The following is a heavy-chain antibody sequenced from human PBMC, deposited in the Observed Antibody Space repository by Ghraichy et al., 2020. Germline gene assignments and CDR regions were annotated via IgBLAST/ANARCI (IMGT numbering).Heavy chain of an antibody. Sequence: GGSLRLSCAASGFTFSSYWMSWVRQAPGKGLEWVANIKQDGSEKYYVDSVKGRFTISRDNAKNSLYLQMNSLRAEDTAVYYCARDLTYYDFWSGYSIFDYWGQGTLVTVSS. D-gene: IGHD3-3*01. V-gene: IGHV3-7*01. J-gene: IGHJ4*02. CDR2: IKQDGSEK. CDR1: GFTFSSYW. CDR3: ARDLTYYDFWSGYSIFDY.